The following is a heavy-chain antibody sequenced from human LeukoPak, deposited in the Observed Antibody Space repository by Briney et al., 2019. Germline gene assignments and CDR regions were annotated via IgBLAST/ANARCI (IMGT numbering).Heavy chain of an antibody. Sequence: SETLSLTCTVSGYSISSGYYWGWIRQPPGKGLEWIGSIYHSGSTYYNPSLKSRVTISVDTSKNQFSLKLSSVTAADTAVYYCARADSNYFYMDVWGKGTTVTVSS. J-gene: IGHJ6*03. D-gene: IGHD4-11*01. V-gene: IGHV4-38-2*02. CDR3: ARADSNYFYMDV. CDR1: GYSISSGYY. CDR2: IYHSGST.